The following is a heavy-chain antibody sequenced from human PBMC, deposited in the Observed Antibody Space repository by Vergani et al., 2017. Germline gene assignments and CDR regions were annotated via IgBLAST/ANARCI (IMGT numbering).Heavy chain of an antibody. Sequence: QLQLVQSGAEVKKPGASVKFSCKASGYPFTSYYMHWLRQAPGQGLEWMGIINPSGGSTSYAQKFQGRVTMTRDTSTSTVYMELSSLRSEDTAVYYCARDSRYCSSTSCYVGRDWFDPWGQGTLVTVSS. J-gene: IGHJ5*02. CDR1: GYPFTSYY. CDR3: ARDSRYCSSTSCYVGRDWFDP. V-gene: IGHV1-46*01. D-gene: IGHD2-2*01. CDR2: INPSGGST.